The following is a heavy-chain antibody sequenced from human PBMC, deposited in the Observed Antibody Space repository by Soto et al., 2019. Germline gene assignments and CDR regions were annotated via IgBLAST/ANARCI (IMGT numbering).Heavy chain of an antibody. CDR3: ARMYDFWSGPSRARGYFDY. J-gene: IGHJ4*02. D-gene: IGHD3-3*01. Sequence: SETLSLTCTVSGGSISSGGYYWSWIRQHPGKGLEWIGYIYYSGSTYYNPSLKSRVTISVDTSKNQFSLKLSSVTAADTAVYYCARMYDFWSGPSRARGYFDYWGQGTLVTVSS. V-gene: IGHV4-31*03. CDR1: GGSISSGGYY. CDR2: IYYSGST.